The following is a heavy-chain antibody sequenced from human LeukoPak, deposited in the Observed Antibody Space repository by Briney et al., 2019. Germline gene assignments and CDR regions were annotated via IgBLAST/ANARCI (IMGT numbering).Heavy chain of an antibody. V-gene: IGHV3-30*18. J-gene: IGHJ6*02. CDR2: ISYDGSNK. Sequence: GTSLRLSCAASGFTFSSYGMHWVRQAPGKGLEWVAVISYDGSNKYYADSVKGRFTISRDNSKNTLYLQMNSLRAEDTAVYYCAKDSTSDYYYYGMDVWGQGTTVTVSS. CDR1: GFTFSSYG. D-gene: IGHD2-2*01. CDR3: AKDSTSDYYYYGMDV.